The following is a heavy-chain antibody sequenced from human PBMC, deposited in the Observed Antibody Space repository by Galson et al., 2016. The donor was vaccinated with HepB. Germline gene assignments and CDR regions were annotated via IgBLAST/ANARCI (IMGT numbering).Heavy chain of an antibody. CDR2: IYPGDSTT. V-gene: IGHV5-51*01. D-gene: IGHD1-1*01. J-gene: IGHJ4*02. CDR1: GYSFSDYW. CDR3: ARRGTWKFDY. Sequence: QSGAEVKKPGESLTISCKGSGYSFSDYWIVWVRHLPGQGLEWMGTIYPGDSTTIYSPSFQGQVTFSTDKSVNTAYVHWSSLRSPDTASYYCARRGTWKFDYWGQGTLVTVSS.